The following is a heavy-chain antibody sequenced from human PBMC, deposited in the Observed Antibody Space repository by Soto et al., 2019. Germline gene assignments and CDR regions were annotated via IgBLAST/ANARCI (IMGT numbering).Heavy chain of an antibody. D-gene: IGHD4-17*01. CDR2: MSYDGSDT. J-gene: IGHJ4*02. Sequence: QTPGKGPEWVAFMSYDGSDTFYADSVKGRFTISRDNSKNTLFLHMSNLRAEDTAMYYCTIVTVADSALDNWGQGPLVTGYS. CDR3: TIVTVADSALDN. V-gene: IGHV3-30*15.